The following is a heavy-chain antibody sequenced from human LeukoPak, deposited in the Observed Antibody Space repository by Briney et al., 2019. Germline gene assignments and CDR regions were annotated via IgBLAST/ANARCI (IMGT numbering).Heavy chain of an antibody. Sequence: SETLSLTCAVYGGSFSGYYWSWIRQPPGKGLEWIGEINHSGSTNYNPSLKSRVTISVDTSKNQFSLKLSSVTAADTAVYYCARRWGDSGYDSWGQGTLVTVSS. J-gene: IGHJ5*01. CDR3: ARRWGDSGYDS. CDR1: GGSFSGYY. V-gene: IGHV4-34*01. CDR2: INHSGST. D-gene: IGHD5-12*01.